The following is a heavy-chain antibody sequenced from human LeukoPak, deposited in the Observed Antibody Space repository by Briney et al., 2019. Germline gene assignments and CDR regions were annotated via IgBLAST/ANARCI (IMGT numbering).Heavy chain of an antibody. Sequence: PGGSLGLSCAASGFTFTDYWMSWVRQAPGKGLEWVANIKRDGSEKYYVDSVKGRFTISRDNAKNSLYLQMNSLRTEDTAVYYCARGRGSWYGVYFDYWGQGTLVTVSS. D-gene: IGHD6-13*01. CDR1: GFTFTDYW. J-gene: IGHJ4*02. V-gene: IGHV3-7*01. CDR2: IKRDGSEK. CDR3: ARGRGSWYGVYFDY.